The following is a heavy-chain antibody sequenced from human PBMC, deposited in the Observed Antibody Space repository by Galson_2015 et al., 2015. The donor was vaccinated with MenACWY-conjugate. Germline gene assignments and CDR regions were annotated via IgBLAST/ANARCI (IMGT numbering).Heavy chain of an antibody. CDR2: INPSDATT. Sequence: KVSCKASGYSFSSYYMHWVRQAPGQGLEWMGIINPSDATTYYARKFQGRVTMTRDTSTRTVYMELSSLRSEDTATYYCARINTPSRSGPDYCRHGTLVTVS. V-gene: IGHV1-46*01. J-gene: IGHJ4*01. CDR3: ARINTPSRSGPDY. CDR1: GYSFSSYY.